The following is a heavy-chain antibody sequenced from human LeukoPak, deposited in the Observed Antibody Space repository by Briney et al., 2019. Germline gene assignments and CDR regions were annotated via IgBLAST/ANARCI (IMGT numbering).Heavy chain of an antibody. CDR3: AKADRVYCGSTTCYDRYYFDN. CDR1: GFTFSSYA. J-gene: IGHJ4*02. Sequence: PGGSLRLSCAASGFTFSSYAMSWVRQAPGKGLEWVSGISGSGDSTFYAGSVKGRFTISRDNSKNTLYLQMNSLRAEDTAVYYCAKADRVYCGSTTCYDRYYFDNWGQGTLVTVSS. CDR2: ISGSGDST. V-gene: IGHV3-23*01. D-gene: IGHD2-2*01.